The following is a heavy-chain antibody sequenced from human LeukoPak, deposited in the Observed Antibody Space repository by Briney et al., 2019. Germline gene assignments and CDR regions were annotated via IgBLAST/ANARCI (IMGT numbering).Heavy chain of an antibody. J-gene: IGHJ4*02. CDR2: INHSGST. V-gene: IGHV4-34*01. CDR3: ARRLWGPWGY. Sequence: SETLSLTCAVYGGSFSGYYWSWIRQPPGKGLEWIGEINHSGSTNYNPSLKSRVTISVDTSKNQFSLKLSSVTAADTAVYYCARRLWGPWGYWGQGTLVTVSS. D-gene: IGHD2/OR15-2a*01. CDR1: GGSFSGYY.